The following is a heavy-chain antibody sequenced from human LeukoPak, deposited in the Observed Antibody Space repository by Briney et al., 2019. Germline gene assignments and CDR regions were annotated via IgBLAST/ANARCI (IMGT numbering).Heavy chain of an antibody. CDR2: ISSSGSSI. D-gene: IGHD1-26*01. Sequence: GGSLRLSCAASGFTLSIYAMSGVRQAPGKALEWVSSISSSGSSIYYAASVRGRFTISRDNAKNSLYLQMNSLRAEDTAVYYCARDRLGIVGAKYEFDCWGQGTLVTVSS. CDR3: ARDRLGIVGAKYEFDC. V-gene: IGHV3-21*01. CDR1: GFTLSIYA. J-gene: IGHJ4*02.